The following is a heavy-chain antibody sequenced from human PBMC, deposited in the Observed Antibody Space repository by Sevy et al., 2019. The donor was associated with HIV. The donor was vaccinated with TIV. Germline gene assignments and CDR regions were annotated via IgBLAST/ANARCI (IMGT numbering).Heavy chain of an antibody. CDR1: GFTFSSYS. CDR3: ARGFCVSSSCSGSS. CDR2: ISSSSSSI. V-gene: IGHV3-48*01. Sequence: GGSLRLSCAASGFTFSSYSMNSVRQAPRKGLEWVSSISSSSSSIYYADSVKGRFTISRDNAKNSLYLQMDSLTAEDTAVYYCARGFCVSSSCSGSSWGQGTLVTVSS. J-gene: IGHJ4*02. D-gene: IGHD2-2*01.